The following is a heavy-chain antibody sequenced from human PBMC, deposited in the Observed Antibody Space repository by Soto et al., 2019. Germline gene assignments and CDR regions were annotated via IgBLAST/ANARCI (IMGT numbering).Heavy chain of an antibody. D-gene: IGHD2-2*01. CDR3: ARSTLYQLPSYYYYYGMDV. Sequence: SETLSLTCTASGGSISSSSYYWGWIRQPPGKGLEWIGSIYYSGSTYYNPSLKSRVTISVDTSKNQFSLKLSSVTAADTAVYYCARSTLYQLPSYYYYYGMDVWGQGTTVT. CDR1: GGSISSSSYY. J-gene: IGHJ6*02. V-gene: IGHV4-39*01. CDR2: IYYSGST.